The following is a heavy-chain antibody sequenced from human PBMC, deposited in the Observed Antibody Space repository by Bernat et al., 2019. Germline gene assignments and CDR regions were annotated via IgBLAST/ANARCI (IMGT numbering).Heavy chain of an antibody. CDR1: GFTFSDYY. Sequence: QVQLVESGGGLVKPGGSLRLSCAASGFTFSDYYMSWIRQAPGKGLEWASYISSSSSYTNYADSVKGRFTIFRDNAKNSLYLQMNSLRAEDTAVYYCASRACGYSSGWSFDYWGQGTLVTVSS. D-gene: IGHD6-19*01. CDR2: ISSSSSYT. J-gene: IGHJ4*02. CDR3: ASRACGYSSGWSFDY. V-gene: IGHV3-11*06.